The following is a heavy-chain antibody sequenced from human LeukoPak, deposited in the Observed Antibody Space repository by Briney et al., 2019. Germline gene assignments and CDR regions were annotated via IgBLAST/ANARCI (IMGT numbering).Heavy chain of an antibody. Sequence: KPGESLKISCKGSGYSFTSYWIGWVRQMPGKGLEWMGIIYPGDSDTRYSPSFQGQGTISADKAISTDYLQWSRLKASDTAMYYCASHSGYCSGGSCSNWFDPWGQGTLVTVSS. CDR1: GYSFTSYW. CDR3: ASHSGYCSGGSCSNWFDP. CDR2: IYPGDSDT. V-gene: IGHV5-51*03. D-gene: IGHD2-15*01. J-gene: IGHJ5*02.